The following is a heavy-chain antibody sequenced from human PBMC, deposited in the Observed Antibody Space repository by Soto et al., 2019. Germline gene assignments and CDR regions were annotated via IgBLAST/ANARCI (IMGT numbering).Heavy chain of an antibody. D-gene: IGHD3-16*01. CDR2: IYYSGST. J-gene: IGHJ6*02. CDR1: GGSISSYY. V-gene: IGHV4-59*01. CDR3: ARGRRGSELLPYYYGMDV. Sequence: SETLSLTCTASGGSISSYYWSWIRQPPGKGLEWIGYIYYSGSTNYNPSRKSRFTISVDTSKNQFSLKLSSVTAADTAVYYCARGRRGSELLPYYYGMDVWGQGTTVTVSS.